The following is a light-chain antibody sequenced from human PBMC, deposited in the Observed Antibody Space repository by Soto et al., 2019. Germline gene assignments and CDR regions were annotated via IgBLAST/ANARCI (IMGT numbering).Light chain of an antibody. Sequence: DVQMTQSPSTLSASVGDRVTITCRASQSISSWLAWYQQKPGKAPKLLIYDASSLESEVPSRLSGSGSGTEFTLTISSLQPDDFATYYCQQYNSYGTFGQGTKVDIK. V-gene: IGKV1-5*01. CDR2: DAS. CDR3: QQYNSYGT. J-gene: IGKJ1*01. CDR1: QSISSW.